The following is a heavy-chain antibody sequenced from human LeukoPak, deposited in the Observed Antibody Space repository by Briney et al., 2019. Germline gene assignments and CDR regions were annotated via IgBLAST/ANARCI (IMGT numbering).Heavy chain of an antibody. Sequence: GGSLRLSCAASGFTFSSYWMSWVRQAPGKGLEWVANIKQDGSEKYYVDSVKGRFTISRDNAKNSLYLQMNSLRAEDTAVYYCARVHKKLWFGELPRYFDLWGRGTLVTVSS. CDR3: ARVHKKLWFGELPRYFDL. D-gene: IGHD3-10*01. V-gene: IGHV3-7*01. CDR2: IKQDGSEK. CDR1: GFTFSSYW. J-gene: IGHJ2*01.